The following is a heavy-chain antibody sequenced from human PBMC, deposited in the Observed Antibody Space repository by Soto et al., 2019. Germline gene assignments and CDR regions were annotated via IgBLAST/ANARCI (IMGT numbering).Heavy chain of an antibody. CDR3: ARAGWPHSSGWHY. Sequence: QVQLVQSGAEVKKPGSSVKVSCKASGDTYSSYEINWVRQAPGLGLEWMGGIVPVYGTANYAPKFQGRVTLIADVSTSTTYIELSSLRSEETVIYFCARAGWPHSSGWHYWGQGTRVTVSS. J-gene: IGHJ4*02. CDR1: GDTYSSYE. D-gene: IGHD6-19*01. V-gene: IGHV1-69*12. CDR2: IVPVYGTA.